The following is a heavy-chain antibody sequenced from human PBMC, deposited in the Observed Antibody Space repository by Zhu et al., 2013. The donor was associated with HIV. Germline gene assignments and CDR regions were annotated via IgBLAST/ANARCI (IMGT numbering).Heavy chain of an antibody. V-gene: IGHV1-69*01. CDR2: IIPILGPA. Sequence: QVQLVQSGAEVKRPGSSVKVSCKASGGTFNTYTITWVRQGPGQGLQWMGGIIPILGPAHYAQKFQDRVTITADESTSTAYMELNNLRSDDTAVYYCAAMPPQIMARGXDISDYWGQGTLVTISS. CDR3: AAMPPQIMARGXDISDY. D-gene: IGHD3-10*01. CDR1: GGTFNTYT. J-gene: IGHJ4*02.